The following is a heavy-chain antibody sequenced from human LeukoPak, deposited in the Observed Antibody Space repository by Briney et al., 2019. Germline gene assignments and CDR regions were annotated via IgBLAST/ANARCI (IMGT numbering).Heavy chain of an antibody. CDR2: ISYDGSNK. CDR1: GFTFSSYA. D-gene: IGHD3-3*02. Sequence: GSLRLSCAASGFTFSSYAMHWVRQAPGKGLEWVAVISYDGSNKYYADSVKGRFTISRDNSENTLYLRMNSLRAEDTAVYYCARDAAFPRDYYYYYYMDVWGKGTTVTISS. CDR3: ARDAAFPRDYYYYYYMDV. J-gene: IGHJ6*03. V-gene: IGHV3-30*04.